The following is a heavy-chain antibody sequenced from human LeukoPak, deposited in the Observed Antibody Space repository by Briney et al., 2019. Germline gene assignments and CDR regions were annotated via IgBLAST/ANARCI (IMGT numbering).Heavy chain of an antibody. CDR1: GFNFGSYW. CDR2: INQDGSDP. Sequence: WGSLRLSCAASGFNFGSYWMSWVRQAPGKGLEWLANINQDGSDPYYADSLKGRFTIARDNAKNSLYLQINGLSAEDTAVYYCATAFRLTFYDSPGPCYFVRWGRGTLVAVSS. V-gene: IGHV3-7*01. D-gene: IGHD3-22*01. J-gene: IGHJ2*01. CDR3: ATAFRLTFYDSPGPCYFVR.